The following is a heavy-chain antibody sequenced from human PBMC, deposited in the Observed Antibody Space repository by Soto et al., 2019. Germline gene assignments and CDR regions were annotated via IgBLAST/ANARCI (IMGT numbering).Heavy chain of an antibody. Sequence: SETLSLTCAVYGGSFSGYYWSWIRQPPGKGLEWIGEINHSGSTNYNPSLKSRVTISVDTSKNQFSLKLSSVTAADTAVYYCARGIEIAGHYFDYWGQGTLVTVSS. J-gene: IGHJ4*02. CDR3: ARGIEIAGHYFDY. V-gene: IGHV4-34*01. CDR1: GGSFSGYY. CDR2: INHSGST.